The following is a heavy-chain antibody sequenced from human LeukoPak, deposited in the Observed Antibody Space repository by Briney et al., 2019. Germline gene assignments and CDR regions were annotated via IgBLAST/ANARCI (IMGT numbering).Heavy chain of an antibody. CDR3: ARAAPARPFDY. J-gene: IGHJ4*02. D-gene: IGHD6-6*01. V-gene: IGHV4-34*01. CDR1: GGSFSGYY. Sequence: SETLSLTCAVYGGSFSGYYWSWIRQPPGKGLEWIGEINHSVSTNYNPYLKSRVNISVDTSKNQFSLKLSAVTAADTAVYYCARAAPARPFDYWGQGTLVTVSS. CDR2: INHSVST.